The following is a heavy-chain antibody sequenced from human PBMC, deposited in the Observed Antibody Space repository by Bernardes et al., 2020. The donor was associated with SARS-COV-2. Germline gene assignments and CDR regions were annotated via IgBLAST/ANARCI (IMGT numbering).Heavy chain of an antibody. D-gene: IGHD2-2*01. J-gene: IGHJ4*02. CDR3: TTEGGVVPAAYLYYFDD. V-gene: IGHV3-15*01. Sequence: GGSLRLSCAASGFTFSNAWMSWVRQAPGKGLEWVGRIKSKTDGGTTDYAAPVKGRFTISRDDSKNTLYLQMNSLKTEDTAVYYCTTEGGVVPAAYLYYFDDWGQGTLVTVSS. CDR1: GFTFSNAW. CDR2: IKSKTDGGTT.